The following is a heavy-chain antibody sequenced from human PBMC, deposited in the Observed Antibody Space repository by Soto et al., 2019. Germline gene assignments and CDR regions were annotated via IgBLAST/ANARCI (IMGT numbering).Heavy chain of an antibody. D-gene: IGHD3-16*01. CDR3: ARGGGVNNTGDDY. Sequence: QLQLQESGSGLVKPSQTLSLTCAVSGGSINTATHSWSWIRQPPGKGLEWIGYIYHSGSTYYNPSVKPRVTISIDKSNNPFSLGLSSLSAADTAVDYWARGGGVNNTGDDYWGQGILVTVSS. V-gene: IGHV4-30-2*01. CDR1: GGSINTATHS. J-gene: IGHJ4*02. CDR2: IYHSGST.